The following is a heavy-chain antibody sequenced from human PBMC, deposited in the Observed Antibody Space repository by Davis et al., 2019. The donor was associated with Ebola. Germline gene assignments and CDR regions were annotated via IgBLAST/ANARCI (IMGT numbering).Heavy chain of an antibody. CDR1: GYTFTSYD. D-gene: IGHD6-19*01. Sequence: ASVKVSCKASGYTFTSYDINWVRQATGQGLEWMGWMNPNSGNTGYAQKFQGRVTMTRNTSISTADMELSSLRSEDTAVYYCARDRVYSSGFDYWGQGTLVTVSS. CDR3: ARDRVYSSGFDY. CDR2: MNPNSGNT. V-gene: IGHV1-8*01. J-gene: IGHJ4*02.